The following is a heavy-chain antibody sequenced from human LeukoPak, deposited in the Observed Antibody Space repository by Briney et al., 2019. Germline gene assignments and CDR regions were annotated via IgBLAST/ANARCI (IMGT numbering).Heavy chain of an antibody. CDR1: RFIFSSYH. D-gene: IGHD1-20*01. V-gene: IGHV3-21*01. CDR3: ARGTNWSPLDFDY. J-gene: IGHJ4*02. Sequence: PGGSLRLSCAASRFIFSSYHMHWVRQPPGKGLEWVSSISSSNSFIYYADSMKGRFTISRDNAKNSLYLQMNSPRAEDTAVYYCARGTNWSPLDFDYWGQGTLVTVSS. CDR2: ISSSNSFI.